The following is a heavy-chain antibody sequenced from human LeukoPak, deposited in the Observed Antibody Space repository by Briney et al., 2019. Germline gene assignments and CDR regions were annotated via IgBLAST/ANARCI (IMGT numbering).Heavy chain of an antibody. J-gene: IGHJ4*02. CDR2: ISYDGSNK. D-gene: IGHD1-1*01. CDR3: ARNGGGNVYDY. CDR1: GFTFSSYA. V-gene: IGHV3-30*04. Sequence: GGSLKLSCAASGFTFSSYAMHWVRQAPGKGLEWVAVISYDGSNKYYADSVKGRFTISRDNSKNTLYLQMNSLRAEDTAVYYCARNGGGNVYDYWGQGTLVTASS.